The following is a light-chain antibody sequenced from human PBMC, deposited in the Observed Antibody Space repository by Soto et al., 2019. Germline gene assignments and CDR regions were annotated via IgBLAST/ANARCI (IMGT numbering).Light chain of an antibody. J-gene: IGKJ4*01. CDR1: QSVSSN. CDR2: GAS. CDR3: QQYNNWPLT. V-gene: IGKV3-15*01. Sequence: IVMTQSPATLSVSPGERATLSCRASQSVSSNLAWYQQKPGQAPRLLIYGASTRATGIPARFSGSGSGTEFTLTISSLQSEDFAAYYCQQYNNWPLTLGGGTKVDIK.